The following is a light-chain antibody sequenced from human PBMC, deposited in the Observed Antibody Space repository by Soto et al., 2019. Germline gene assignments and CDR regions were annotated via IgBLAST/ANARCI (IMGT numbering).Light chain of an antibody. Sequence: QSALTQPPSASGSPGQSVTISCTGISSDVGDYNYVSWYQQHPGKAPKLMIYEVTKRPSGVPDRFSGSKSGNTASLTVSGLQPEDEADYYYSSYAGGNKMFGGGTKLTVL. CDR2: EVT. CDR1: SSDVGDYNY. V-gene: IGLV2-8*01. J-gene: IGLJ3*02. CDR3: SSYAGGNKM.